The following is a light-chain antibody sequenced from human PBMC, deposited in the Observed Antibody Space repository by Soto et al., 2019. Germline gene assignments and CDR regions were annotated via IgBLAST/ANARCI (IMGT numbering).Light chain of an antibody. CDR1: SSEVGGYNY. V-gene: IGLV2-14*01. CDR3: SSYTSSSPYV. CDR2: DVS. Sequence: QSVLTQPASVSGSPGQSITISCTGTSSEVGGYNYVSWYQQHPDKAPKLMIYDVSNRPSGVSNRFSGSKSGNTASLTISGLQAEDEADYYCSSYTSSSPYVFGTGTKVTVL. J-gene: IGLJ1*01.